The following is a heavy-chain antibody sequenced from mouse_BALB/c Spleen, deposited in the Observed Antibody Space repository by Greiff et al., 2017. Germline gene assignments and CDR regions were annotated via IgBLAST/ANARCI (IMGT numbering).Heavy chain of an antibody. CDR3: ARDSSGYAWFAY. CDR2: IWAGGST. D-gene: IGHD3-1*01. CDR1: GFSLTSYG. Sequence: QVQLKESGPGLVAPSQSLSITCTVSGFSLTSYGVHWVRQPPGKGLEWLGVIWAGGSTNYNSALMSRLSISKDNSKSQVFLKMNSLQTDDTAMYYWARDSSGYAWFAYWGQGTLVTVSA. J-gene: IGHJ3*01. V-gene: IGHV2-9*02.